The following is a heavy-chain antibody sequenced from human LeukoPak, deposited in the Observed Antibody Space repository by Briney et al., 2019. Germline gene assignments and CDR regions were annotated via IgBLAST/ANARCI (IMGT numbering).Heavy chain of an antibody. CDR3: ARVGGAGIAFDI. CDR2: ISGSGGST. V-gene: IGHV3-23*01. D-gene: IGHD1-14*01. J-gene: IGHJ3*02. Sequence: GGSLRLSCAASGFTFSSYAMSWVRQAPGKGLEWVSAISGSGGSTYYADSVKGRFTISRDNSKNTLYLQMNSLRAEDTAVYYCARVGGAGIAFDIWGQGTMVTVSS. CDR1: GFTFSSYA.